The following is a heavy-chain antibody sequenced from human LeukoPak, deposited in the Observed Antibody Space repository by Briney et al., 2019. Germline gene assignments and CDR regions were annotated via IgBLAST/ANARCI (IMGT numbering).Heavy chain of an antibody. CDR1: GGSFSGYY. V-gene: IGHV4-34*01. CDR2: INHSGST. CDR3: AREESGLLWFGELFRRDY. J-gene: IGHJ4*02. D-gene: IGHD3-10*01. Sequence: SEPLSLTCAVYGGSFSGYYWSWIRQPPGKGLEWIGEINHSGSTNYNPSLKSRVTISVDTSKNQFSLKLGSVTAADTAVYYCAREESGLLWFGELFRRDYWGQGTLVTVSS.